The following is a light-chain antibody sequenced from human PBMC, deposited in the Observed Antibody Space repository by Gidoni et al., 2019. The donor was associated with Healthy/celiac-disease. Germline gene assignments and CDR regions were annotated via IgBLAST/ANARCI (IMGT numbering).Light chain of an antibody. CDR2: LGS. V-gene: IGKV2-28*01. CDR3: MQALQTRLT. CDR1: QSLLHHNGYNY. Sequence: DIVMTQSPLSLPVTPGEPASISCRSSQSLLHHNGYNYLDWYLQKPGQSPQLLIYLGSNRASGVPDRFSGSGSGTDFTLKISRVEAEDVGVYYCMQALQTRLTFGGGTKVEIK. J-gene: IGKJ4*01.